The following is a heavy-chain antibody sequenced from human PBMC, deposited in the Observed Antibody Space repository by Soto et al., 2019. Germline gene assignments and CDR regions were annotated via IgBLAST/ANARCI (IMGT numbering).Heavy chain of an antibody. CDR3: AHKRCGTTSCYRGWFDP. CDR2: IYWNDDK. D-gene: IGHD2-2*01. Sequence: TLSLTCAVSDYSISYGYYWAWIRQPPGKALEWLALIYWNDDKPYSPSLKSRLTLTKDTSNNQVVLTMTNMDPVDTATYYCAHKRCGTTSCYRGWFDPWGQGTLVTVSS. V-gene: IGHV2-5*01. CDR1: DYSISYGYYW. J-gene: IGHJ5*02.